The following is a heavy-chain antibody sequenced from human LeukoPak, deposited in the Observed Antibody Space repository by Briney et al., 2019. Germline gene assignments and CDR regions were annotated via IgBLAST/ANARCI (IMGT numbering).Heavy chain of an antibody. J-gene: IGHJ4*02. V-gene: IGHV3-30-3*01. Sequence: GGSLRLSCAASGFTFSSYAMHWVRQAPGKGLEWVAVISYDGSNKYYADSVKGRFTISRDNSKNTLYLQMNGLRAEDTAVYYCARARYGGNGYYFDCWGQGTLVTVSS. CDR1: GFTFSSYA. D-gene: IGHD4-23*01. CDR2: ISYDGSNK. CDR3: ARARYGGNGYYFDC.